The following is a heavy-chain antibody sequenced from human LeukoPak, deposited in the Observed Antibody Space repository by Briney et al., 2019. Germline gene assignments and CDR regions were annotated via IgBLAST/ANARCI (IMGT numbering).Heavy chain of an antibody. CDR2: IYHSGST. J-gene: IGHJ3*02. CDR3: ARWAPYYYDSSGYREAFDI. CDR1: GGSISSSNW. D-gene: IGHD3-22*01. V-gene: IGHV4-4*02. Sequence: SETLSLTCAVSGGSISSSNWWNWVRQPPGKGLEWIGEIYHSGSTNYNPSLKSRVTISVDKSKNQFSLKLSSVTAADTAVYYCARWAPYYYDSSGYREAFDIWGQGTMVTVSS.